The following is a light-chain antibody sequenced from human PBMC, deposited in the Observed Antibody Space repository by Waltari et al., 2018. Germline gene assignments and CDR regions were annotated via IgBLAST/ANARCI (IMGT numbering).Light chain of an antibody. J-gene: IGKJ4*01. CDR2: GTS. V-gene: IGKV3-20*01. CDR1: QSVTSIS. CDR3: QQYDGEVVT. Sequence: ETVLTKSPGTLSLSPGERATLSCSASQSVTSISLSWYQEKLCQAPRLLIYGTSTRATGIPDRFSGSGSGTDFTLTISRLEPEDFAVYYCQQYDGEVVTFGGGTKVEI.